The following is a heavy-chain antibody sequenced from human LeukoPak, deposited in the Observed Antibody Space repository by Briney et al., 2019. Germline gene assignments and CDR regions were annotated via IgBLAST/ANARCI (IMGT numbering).Heavy chain of an antibody. CDR2: INHSGST. CDR3: ARGLLWWLSRWFDP. CDR1: GGSFSGYY. Sequence: SETLSLTCAVYGGSFSGYYWSWIRQPPGKGLEWIGEINHSGSTNYNLSLKSRVTISVDTSKNQFSLKLSSVTAADTAVYYCARGLLWWLSRWFDPWGQGTLVTVSS. D-gene: IGHD5-12*01. V-gene: IGHV4-34*01. J-gene: IGHJ5*02.